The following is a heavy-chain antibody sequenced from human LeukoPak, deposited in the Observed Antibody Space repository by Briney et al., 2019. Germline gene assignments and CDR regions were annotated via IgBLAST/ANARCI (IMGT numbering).Heavy chain of an antibody. CDR1: GGSFSGYY. J-gene: IGHJ5*02. CDR2: INHSGST. V-gene: IGHV4-34*01. CDR3: ARGVKDSSSWYIMGWFDP. Sequence: SETLSLTCAVYGGSFSGYYWSWIRQPPGKGLGWIGEINHSGSTNYNPSLKSRVTISVDTSKNQFSLKLSSVTAADTAVYYCARGVKDSSSWYIMGWFDPWGQGTLVTVSS. D-gene: IGHD6-13*01.